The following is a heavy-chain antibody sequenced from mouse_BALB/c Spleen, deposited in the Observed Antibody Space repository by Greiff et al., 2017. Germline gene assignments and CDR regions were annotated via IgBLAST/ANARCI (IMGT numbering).Heavy chain of an antibody. J-gene: IGHJ4*01. Sequence: VQLKESGPELVKPGASVKMSCKASGYTFTSYVMHWVKQKPGQGLEWIGYINPYNDGTKYNEKFKGKATLTSDKSSSTAYMELSSLTSEDSAVYYCARRSYYYGSSYGAMDYWGQGTSVTVSS. D-gene: IGHD1-1*01. V-gene: IGHV1-14*01. CDR2: INPYNDGT. CDR3: ARRSYYYGSSYGAMDY. CDR1: GYTFTSYV.